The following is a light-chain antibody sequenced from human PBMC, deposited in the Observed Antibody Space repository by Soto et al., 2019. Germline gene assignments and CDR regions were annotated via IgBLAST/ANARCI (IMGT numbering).Light chain of an antibody. J-gene: IGLJ3*02. Sequence: QSVLTQPASVSGSPGQSITISCSGTRSGIGIFNYVSWYQQHPVKAPKLIIYEVTNRPSGVSDRFSGSKSGNTATLNISGLQADDEADYYCSSYSSNTLGVFGGGTKLTVL. CDR3: SSYSSNTLGV. CDR2: EVT. CDR1: RSGIGIFNY. V-gene: IGLV2-14*01.